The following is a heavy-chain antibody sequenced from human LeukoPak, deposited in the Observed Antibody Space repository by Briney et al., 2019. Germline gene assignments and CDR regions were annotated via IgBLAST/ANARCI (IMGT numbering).Heavy chain of an antibody. D-gene: IGHD3-9*01. V-gene: IGHV4-30-4*08. CDR3: ARTGYLADAFDI. CDR2: IYYSGST. Sequence: PSQTLSLTCTVSGGSISSGDYYWSWIRQPPGKGLEWIGYIYYSGSTYYHPSLKSRVTISVDTSKNPFSLKLSSVTAADTAVYYCARTGYLADAFDIWGQGTMVTVSS. CDR1: GGSISSGDYY. J-gene: IGHJ3*02.